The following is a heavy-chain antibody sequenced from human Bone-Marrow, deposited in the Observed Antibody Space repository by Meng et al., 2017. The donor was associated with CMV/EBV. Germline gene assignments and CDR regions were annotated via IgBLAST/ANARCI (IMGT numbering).Heavy chain of an antibody. D-gene: IGHD2-2*02. V-gene: IGHV4-59*01. CDR2: IYYSGST. CDR1: GGSISSYY. J-gene: IGHJ3*02. CDR3: ARVGIVVVPAAIRGYAFDI. Sequence: SETLSLTCTVSGGSISSYYWSWIRQPPGKGLEWIGYIYYSGSTNYNPSLKSRVTISVDTSKNQFSLKLSSVTAADTAVYYCARVGIVVVPAAIRGYAFDIWGQRTMVAVSS.